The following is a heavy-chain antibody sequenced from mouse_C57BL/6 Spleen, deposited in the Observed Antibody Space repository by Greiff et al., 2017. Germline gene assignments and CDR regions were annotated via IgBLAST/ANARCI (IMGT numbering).Heavy chain of an antibody. CDR3: ARGLPGDAMDY. J-gene: IGHJ4*01. D-gene: IGHD4-1*01. CDR2: ISSGSSTI. CDR1: GFTFSDYG. V-gene: IGHV5-17*01. Sequence: EVQLQESGGGLVKPGGSLKLSCAASGFTFSDYGMHWVRQAPEKGLEWVAYISSGSSTIYYADTVKGRFTISRDNAKNTLFLQMTSLRSEDTAMYYCARGLPGDAMDYWGQGTSVTVSS.